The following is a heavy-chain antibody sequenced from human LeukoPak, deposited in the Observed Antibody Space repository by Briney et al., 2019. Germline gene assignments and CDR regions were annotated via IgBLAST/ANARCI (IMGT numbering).Heavy chain of an antibody. Sequence: GASVKVSWKASGYTFTSYYMHWVRQAPGQGLEWMGIINPSGGSTSYAQKFQGRVTMTRDTSTSTVYMELSSLRSEDTAVYYCASAIGITIFGVAYYYYGMDVWGQGTTVTVSS. CDR1: GYTFTSYY. V-gene: IGHV1-46*01. J-gene: IGHJ6*02. CDR3: ASAIGITIFGVAYYYYGMDV. D-gene: IGHD3-3*01. CDR2: INPSGGST.